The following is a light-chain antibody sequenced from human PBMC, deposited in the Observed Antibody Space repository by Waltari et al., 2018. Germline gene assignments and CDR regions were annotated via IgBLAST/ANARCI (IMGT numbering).Light chain of an antibody. V-gene: IGLV2-14*03. J-gene: IGLJ2*01. CDR2: DVT. CDR3: ASYTSSDSFVV. CDR1: SSDIGDYNF. Sequence: QSALTQPASVSGSPGPSITISCTGPSSDIGDYNFVSWYQHHPGEAPKLVIYDVTKRPSGISNRFSGSKSGNTAPLTISGLQAEDEANYVCASYTSSDSFVVFGGGTKLTVL.